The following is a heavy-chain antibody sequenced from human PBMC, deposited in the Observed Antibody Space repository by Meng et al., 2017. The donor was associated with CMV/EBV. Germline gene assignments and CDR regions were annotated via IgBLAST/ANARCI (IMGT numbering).Heavy chain of an antibody. V-gene: IGHV3-30-3*02. Sequence: GGSLRLSCAASRFTFSSYAMHWVRQAPGKGLEWVAVISYDGSNKYYADSVKGRFTISRDNSKNTLYLQMNSLRAEDTAVYYCAKPDGDYEHGDWFDPWGQGTLVTVSS. CDR3: AKPDGDYEHGDWFDP. D-gene: IGHD4-17*01. CDR2: ISYDGSNK. J-gene: IGHJ5*02. CDR1: RFTFSSYA.